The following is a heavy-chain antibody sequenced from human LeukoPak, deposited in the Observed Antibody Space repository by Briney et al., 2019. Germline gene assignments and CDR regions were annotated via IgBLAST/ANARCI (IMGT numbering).Heavy chain of an antibody. D-gene: IGHD5-18*01. V-gene: IGHV5-51*01. CDR3: ARGSRGYSYGPFYYYMDV. CDR2: IYPGDSDT. Sequence: GESLKISCKGSGYSFNSYWIGWVRQMPGKGLEWMGIIYPGDSDTRYSPSFQGQVTISADKSISTAYLQWSSLKASDTAMYYCARGSRGYSYGPFYYYMDVWGKGTTVTVSS. J-gene: IGHJ6*03. CDR1: GYSFNSYW.